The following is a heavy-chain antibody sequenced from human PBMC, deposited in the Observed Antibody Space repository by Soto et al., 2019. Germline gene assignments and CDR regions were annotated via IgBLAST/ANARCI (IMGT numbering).Heavy chain of an antibody. J-gene: IGHJ6*02. CDR3: ARVPRGVYYGMDV. Sequence: QVQLVQSGAEVKKPGASVTVSCKASGYTFTDYYMHWVRQAPGQRLEWMGWINPNSGTTNYAQKFQGWVTMTRDTSITTVYMEVSRLRSDDTAVYYCARVPRGVYYGMDVWGQGTTVTVSS. CDR1: GYTFTDYY. CDR2: INPNSGTT. V-gene: IGHV1-2*04. D-gene: IGHD3-10*01.